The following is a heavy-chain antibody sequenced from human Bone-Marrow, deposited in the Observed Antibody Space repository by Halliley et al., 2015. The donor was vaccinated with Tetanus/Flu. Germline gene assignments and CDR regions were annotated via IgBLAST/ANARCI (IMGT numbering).Heavy chain of an antibody. CDR2: NSSSNTYI. Sequence: NSSSNTYIYYADSLKGRFTISRDIAKNSLYLEMNGLRVEDTAVYYCARGVQQWLVKGFYFDYWGQGTLVPVTS. V-gene: IGHV3-21*01. J-gene: IGHJ4*02. D-gene: IGHD6-19*01. CDR3: ARGVQQWLVKGFYFDY.